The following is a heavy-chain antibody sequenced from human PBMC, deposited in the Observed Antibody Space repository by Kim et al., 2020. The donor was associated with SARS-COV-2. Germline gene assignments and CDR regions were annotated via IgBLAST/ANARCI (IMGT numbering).Heavy chain of an antibody. CDR2: IIPIFGTA. CDR3: ARGDIVVVTAYTYYYYGMDV. J-gene: IGHJ6*02. V-gene: IGHV1-69*13. CDR1: GGTFSSYA. D-gene: IGHD2-21*02. Sequence: SVKVSCKASGGTFSSYAISWVRQAPGQGLEWMGGIIPIFGTANYAQKFQGRVTITADESTSTAYMELSSLRSEDTAVYYFARGDIVVVTAYTYYYYGMDVWGQGTTVTVSS.